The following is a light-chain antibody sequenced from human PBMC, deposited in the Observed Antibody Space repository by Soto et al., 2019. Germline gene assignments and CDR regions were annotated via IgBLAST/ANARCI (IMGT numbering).Light chain of an antibody. CDR2: KAS. J-gene: IGKJ1*01. CDR1: QSISSW. Sequence: DIQMTQSPSTLSASVGDRVTITCRASQSISSWLAWYQQKPGKAPKLLIYKASSLESGVPSSFSGSGSGTEFTLTIRSLQPDDFATYYCQQYNSYSPETFGQGTKVEIK. CDR3: QQYNSYSPET. V-gene: IGKV1-5*03.